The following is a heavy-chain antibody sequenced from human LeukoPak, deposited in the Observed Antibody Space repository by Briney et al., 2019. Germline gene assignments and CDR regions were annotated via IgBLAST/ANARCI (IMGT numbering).Heavy chain of an antibody. CDR2: IIPIFGTA. J-gene: IGHJ4*02. Sequence: ASVTVSCKASGGTFSSYAISWVRQAPGQGLAWMGGIIPIFGTANYAQKFQGRVTITTDESTSTAYMEVSSLRSEDTAVYYCARKRGGYENYLDYWGQGTLVTVSS. D-gene: IGHD5-12*01. CDR1: GGTFSSYA. CDR3: ARKRGGYENYLDY. V-gene: IGHV1-69*05.